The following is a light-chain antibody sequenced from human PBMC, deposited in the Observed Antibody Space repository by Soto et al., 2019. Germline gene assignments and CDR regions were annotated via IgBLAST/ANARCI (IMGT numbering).Light chain of an antibody. CDR1: SSNIGAGYD. J-gene: IGLJ2*01. Sequence: QSVLTQPPSVSGAPGQRVTISCTGSSSNIGAGYDVHWYQQLPGTAPKLLIYGNSNRPSGVPDRFSGSKSGTSASLAITGLQAEDEADYYCQSYDSSPVFGGVTKLTVL. CDR3: QSYDSSPV. CDR2: GNS. V-gene: IGLV1-40*01.